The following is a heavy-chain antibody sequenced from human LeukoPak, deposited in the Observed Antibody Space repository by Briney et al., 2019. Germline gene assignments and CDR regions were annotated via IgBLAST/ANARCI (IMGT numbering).Heavy chain of an antibody. Sequence: SQTLSLTCTVSGGSISSGSYYWSWIRQPLGKGLEWIGYIYYSGSTNYNPSLKSRVTISVDTSKNQFSLKLSSVTAADTAVYYCARGYCSGGSCYYYYYYYMDVWGKGTTVTVSS. V-gene: IGHV4-61*01. J-gene: IGHJ6*03. D-gene: IGHD2-15*01. CDR3: ARGYCSGGSCYYYYYYYMDV. CDR1: GGSISSGSYY. CDR2: IYYSGST.